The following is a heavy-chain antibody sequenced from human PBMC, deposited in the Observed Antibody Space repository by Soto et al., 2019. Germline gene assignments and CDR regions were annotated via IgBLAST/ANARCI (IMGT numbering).Heavy chain of an antibody. V-gene: IGHV1-69*18. J-gene: IGHJ6*02. D-gene: IGHD4-4*01. Sequence: QVQLVQSGAEVKKPGSSVRVSCKASGGTLRSHAINWVRQAPGQGLEWMESSIPIFGSPNYAQKFQGRVRMTADESSITAYMELSSLRSEDTAVYYCAGTVEIPYYHGMDVWGRGTTVTVYS. CDR1: GGTLRSHA. CDR3: AGTVEIPYYHGMDV. CDR2: SIPIFGSP.